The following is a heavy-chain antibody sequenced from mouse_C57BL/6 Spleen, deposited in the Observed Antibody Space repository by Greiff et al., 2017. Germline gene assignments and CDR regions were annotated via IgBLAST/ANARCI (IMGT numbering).Heavy chain of an antibody. V-gene: IGHV1-80*01. Sequence: VQLQESGAELVKPGASVKISCKASGYAFSSYWMNWVKQRPGKGLEWIGQIYPGDGATNYNGKFKGKATLTADNSSSTAYMQLSSLTSEDSAVYFCAGDRDWYFDVWGTGTTVTVSS. CDR2: IYPGDGAT. CDR3: AGDRDWYFDV. J-gene: IGHJ1*03. CDR1: GYAFSSYW.